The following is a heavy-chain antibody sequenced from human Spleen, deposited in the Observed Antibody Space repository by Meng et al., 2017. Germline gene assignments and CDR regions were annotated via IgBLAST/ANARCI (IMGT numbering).Heavy chain of an antibody. Sequence: QVQLQQCGAGLLKPSETLSLTCVGSGGSFSDYYWSWIRQPPGKGLEWIGEINHSGSTNYNPSLESRATISVDTSQNNLSLKLSSVTAADSAVYYCARGPTTMAHDFDYWGQGTLVTVSS. CDR3: ARGPTTMAHDFDY. V-gene: IGHV4-34*01. J-gene: IGHJ4*02. D-gene: IGHD4-11*01. CDR2: INHSGST. CDR1: GGSFSDYY.